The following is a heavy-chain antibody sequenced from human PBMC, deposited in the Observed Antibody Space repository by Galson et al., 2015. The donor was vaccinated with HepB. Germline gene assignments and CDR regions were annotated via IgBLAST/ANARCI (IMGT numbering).Heavy chain of an antibody. Sequence: ETLSLTCAVYGGSFSGYYWSWIRQPPGKGLEWIGEINHSGSTNYNPSLKSRVTISVDTSKNQFSLKLSSVTAADTAAYYCARAGAIVVVPAATNWFDPWGQGTLVTVSS. D-gene: IGHD2-2*01. CDR3: ARAGAIVVVPAATNWFDP. V-gene: IGHV4-34*01. J-gene: IGHJ5*02. CDR2: INHSGST. CDR1: GGSFSGYY.